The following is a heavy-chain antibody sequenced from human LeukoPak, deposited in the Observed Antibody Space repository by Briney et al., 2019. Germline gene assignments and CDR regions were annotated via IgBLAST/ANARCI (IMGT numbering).Heavy chain of an antibody. J-gene: IGHJ4*02. CDR3: ARAQAGYSSSWYGPSLPDY. CDR1: GFTVSSNY. CDR2: IYSVGAT. D-gene: IGHD6-13*01. Sequence: GGSLRLSCAASGFTVSSNYMSWVRQAPGKGLEWVSVIYSVGATYYADSVKGRFTISRDNAKNSLYLQMNSLRAEDTAVYYCARAQAGYSSSWYGPSLPDYWGQGTLVTVSS. V-gene: IGHV3-66*01.